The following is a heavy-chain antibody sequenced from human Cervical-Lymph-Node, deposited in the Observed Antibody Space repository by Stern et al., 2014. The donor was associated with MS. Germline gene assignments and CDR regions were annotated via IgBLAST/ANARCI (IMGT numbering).Heavy chain of an antibody. J-gene: IGHJ4*02. CDR2: ISWNSDNR. Sequence: EVHLVESGGGLVQPGRSLRLSCAASGFTFGDYSMHWVRQVPGKGLEWVSGISWNSDNRDYADSVKGRFTISRDNAKNSLFLQMNSLRPEDTALYYCARDRAYQMTHGMNYWGQGTLVTVSS. D-gene: IGHD2-2*01. V-gene: IGHV3-9*01. CDR1: GFTFGDYS. CDR3: ARDRAYQMTHGMNY.